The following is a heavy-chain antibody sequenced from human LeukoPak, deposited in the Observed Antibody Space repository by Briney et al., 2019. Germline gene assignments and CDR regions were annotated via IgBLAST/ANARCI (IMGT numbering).Heavy chain of an antibody. CDR3: ARDLAWGAFDY. V-gene: IGHV3-23*01. CDR1: GFTFSNHG. J-gene: IGHJ4*02. Sequence: GGTLRLSCAASGFTFSNHGMNWVRQAPGRGLEWLSGISPRGGGTYYADSVKGRFTISRDDSKNTLSLQMNSLRVEDTAVYYCARDLAWGAFDYWGQGTLVTVSS. CDR2: ISPRGGGT. D-gene: IGHD7-27*01.